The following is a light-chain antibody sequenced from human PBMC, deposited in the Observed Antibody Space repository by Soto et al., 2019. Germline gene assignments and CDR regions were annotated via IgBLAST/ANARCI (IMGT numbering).Light chain of an antibody. V-gene: IGLV2-14*01. CDR1: SSDVGGYKF. CDR3: CSYTSSNIYV. CDR2: DVS. Sequence: QSALTQPASVSGSPGQLITISCTGTSSDVGGYKFVSWYQQHPGKAPKLMTYDVSNRPSGVSNRFSGSKSDDTAPLTISGLQAEDEADYYCCSYTSSNIYVFGTGTKVTV. J-gene: IGLJ1*01.